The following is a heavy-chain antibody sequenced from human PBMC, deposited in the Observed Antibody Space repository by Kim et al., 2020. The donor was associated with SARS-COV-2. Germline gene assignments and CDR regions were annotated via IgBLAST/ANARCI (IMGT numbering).Heavy chain of an antibody. CDR1: GYTFTGYY. D-gene: IGHD2-2*02. Sequence: ASVKVSCKASGYTFTGYYMHWVRQAPGQGLEWMGWINPNSGGTNYAQKFQGRVTMTRDTSISTAYMELSRLRSDDTAVYYCARGGRGELPAAITLYGMDVWGQGTTVTVSS. CDR3: ARGGRGELPAAITLYGMDV. J-gene: IGHJ6*02. CDR2: INPNSGGT. V-gene: IGHV1-2*02.